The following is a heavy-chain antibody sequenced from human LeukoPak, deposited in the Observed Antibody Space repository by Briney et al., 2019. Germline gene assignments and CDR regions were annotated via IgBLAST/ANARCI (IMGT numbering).Heavy chain of an antibody. CDR2: IWYGGINE. J-gene: IGHJ4*02. Sequence: GGSLRLSCAASGFTFSSSGMHWVRQAPGKGLEWVALIWYGGINEYYADSVKGRFSISRDDSKNTLYLQMNSLRAEDTAVYYCVRDKGSSWGEKYYFDYWGQGTLVTVSS. D-gene: IGHD6-13*01. CDR1: GFTFSSSG. CDR3: VRDKGSSWGEKYYFDY. V-gene: IGHV3-33*01.